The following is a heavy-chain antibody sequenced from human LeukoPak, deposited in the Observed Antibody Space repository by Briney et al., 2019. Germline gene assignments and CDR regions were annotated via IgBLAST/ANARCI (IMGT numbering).Heavy chain of an antibody. CDR1: GGSISSSSYY. V-gene: IGHV4-39*01. J-gene: IGHJ3*02. CDR2: IYYSGST. Sequence: PSETLSLTCTVSGGSISSSSYYWGWIRQPPGKGLEWIGSIYYSGSTYYNPSLKSRVTISVDTSKNQFSLKLSSVTAADTAVYYCARTTGTTGLSAFDIWGQGAMVTVSS. CDR3: ARTTGTTGLSAFDI. D-gene: IGHD1-7*01.